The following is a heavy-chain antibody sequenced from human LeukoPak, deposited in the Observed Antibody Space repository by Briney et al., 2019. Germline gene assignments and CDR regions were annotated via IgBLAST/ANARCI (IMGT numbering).Heavy chain of an antibody. CDR1: GYTFTGYY. D-gene: IGHD6-13*01. CDR3: AREAAAGKPLFDY. J-gene: IGHJ4*02. Sequence: GASVKVSCKASGYTFTGYYTHWVRQAPGQGLEWMGWINPNSGGTNYAQKFQGRVTMTRDTSISTAYMELSRLRSDDTAVYYCAREAAAGKPLFDYWGQGTLVPVSS. CDR2: INPNSGGT. V-gene: IGHV1-2*02.